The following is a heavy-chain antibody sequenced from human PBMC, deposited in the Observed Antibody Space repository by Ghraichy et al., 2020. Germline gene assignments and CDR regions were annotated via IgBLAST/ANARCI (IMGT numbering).Heavy chain of an antibody. V-gene: IGHV3-53*01. D-gene: IGHD2-15*01. CDR3: AREDRGDCSGGSCYSAYYYYGMDV. Sequence: GGSLRLSCAASGFTVSSNYMSWVRQAPGKGLEWVSVIYSGGSTYYADSVKGRFTISRDNSKNTLYLQMNSLRAEDTAVYYCAREDRGDCSGGSCYSAYYYYGMDVWGQGTTVTVSS. CDR1: GFTVSSNY. J-gene: IGHJ6*02. CDR2: IYSGGST.